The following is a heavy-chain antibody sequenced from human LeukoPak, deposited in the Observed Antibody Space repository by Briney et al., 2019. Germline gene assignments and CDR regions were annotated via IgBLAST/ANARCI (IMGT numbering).Heavy chain of an antibody. V-gene: IGHV1-69*05. Sequence: SVKVSCKASGGTFSSYAISWVRQAPGQGLEWMGGIIPIFGTANYAQKFQGRVTITTDESTSTAYMELSSLRSEDTAVYYCATSGTAAGTNWFDPWGQGTLVTVSS. CDR1: GGTFSSYA. CDR3: ATSGTAAGTNWFDP. CDR2: IIPIFGTA. D-gene: IGHD6-13*01. J-gene: IGHJ5*02.